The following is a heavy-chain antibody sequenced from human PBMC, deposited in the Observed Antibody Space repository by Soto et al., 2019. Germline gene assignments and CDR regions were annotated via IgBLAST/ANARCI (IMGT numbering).Heavy chain of an antibody. Sequence: ALVKVSCKASGYTFTGYYLHWVRPAPGQEPEWMGWINPNSGGTNFAQKFQSRVTMTRDTSIKTVYMELSRLRSDDTAVYYCARSIGFGEAYNYGMDVWGQGTTVTVSS. CDR2: INPNSGGT. J-gene: IGHJ6*02. CDR1: GYTFTGYY. D-gene: IGHD3-10*01. V-gene: IGHV1-2*02. CDR3: ARSIGFGEAYNYGMDV.